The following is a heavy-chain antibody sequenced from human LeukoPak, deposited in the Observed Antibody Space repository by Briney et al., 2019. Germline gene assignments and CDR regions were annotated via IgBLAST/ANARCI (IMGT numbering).Heavy chain of an antibody. Sequence: GASVKVSCKASGYTFTSYGISWVRQAPGQGLEWMGGIIPIFGTANYAQKFQGRVTITADKSTSTAYMELSSLRSEDTAVYYCASHVTAAAGYDYWGQGTLVTVSS. J-gene: IGHJ4*02. CDR1: GYTFTSYG. D-gene: IGHD6-13*01. CDR2: IIPIFGTA. CDR3: ASHVTAAAGYDY. V-gene: IGHV1-69*06.